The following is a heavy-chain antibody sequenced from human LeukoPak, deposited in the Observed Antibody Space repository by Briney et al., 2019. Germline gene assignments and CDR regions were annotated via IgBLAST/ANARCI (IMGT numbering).Heavy chain of an antibody. V-gene: IGHV1-2*02. Sequence: ASVKVSCKASGYTFTGYYMHWVRQAPGQGLEWMGWINPNSGGTNYAQKFQGRVTMTRDTSISTAYMELSRLRSDDTAVYYCAREVPIAVAGTGWFDPWGQGSLVTVSS. J-gene: IGHJ5*02. D-gene: IGHD6-19*01. CDR1: GYTFTGYY. CDR3: AREVPIAVAGTGWFDP. CDR2: INPNSGGT.